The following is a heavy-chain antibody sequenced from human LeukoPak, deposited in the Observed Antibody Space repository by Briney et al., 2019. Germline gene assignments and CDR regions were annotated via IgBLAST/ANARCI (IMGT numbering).Heavy chain of an antibody. CDR3: ARGAPGSSCSGGSCPYFDY. V-gene: IGHV4-59*08. J-gene: IGHJ4*02. D-gene: IGHD2-15*01. CDR1: GGSISSYY. CDR2: IYYSGST. Sequence: TSETLSLTCTVSGGSISSYYWSWIRQPPGKGLEWIGYIYYSGSTNYNPSLKSRVTISVDTSKNQFSLKLSSVTAADTAVYYCARGAPGSSCSGGSCPYFDYWGQGTLVSVSS.